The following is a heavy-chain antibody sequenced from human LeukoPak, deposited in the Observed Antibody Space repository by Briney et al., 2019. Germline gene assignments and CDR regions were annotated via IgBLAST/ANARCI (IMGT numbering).Heavy chain of an antibody. CDR1: GFTFRSYA. V-gene: IGHV3-23*01. CDR2: ICGSGGST. CDR3: AKDPLGYASSGSHPSH. Sequence: GGALRLSCGASGFTFRSYAMSWVRQAPGKGLEWVSAICGSGGSTYYADSVKGRFTISRDNSKNTLYLQMNSLRAEDTAVYYCAKDPLGYASSGSHPSHWGQGTLVTVSS. J-gene: IGHJ4*02. D-gene: IGHD3-22*01.